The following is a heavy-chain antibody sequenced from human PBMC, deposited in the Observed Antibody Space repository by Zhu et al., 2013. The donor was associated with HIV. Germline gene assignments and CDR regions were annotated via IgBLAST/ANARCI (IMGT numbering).Heavy chain of an antibody. CDR3: TTDHYYDTSGWGNYFDT. CDR2: SDPEDDET. D-gene: IGHD3-22*01. CDR1: GYSLTELS. J-gene: IGHJ4*02. V-gene: IGHV1-24*01. Sequence: QVQLVQSGAEVKKPGASVRVSCDVSGYSLTELSMHWVRQAPGKGLEWLGGSDPEDDETIYAQRFQGRVTMTEDTSTDIAYMKLSSLTSEDTAVYYXTTDHYYDTSGWGNYFDTGAREPRSPSPQ.